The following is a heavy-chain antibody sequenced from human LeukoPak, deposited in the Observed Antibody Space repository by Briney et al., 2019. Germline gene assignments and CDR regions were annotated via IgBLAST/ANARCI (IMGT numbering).Heavy chain of an antibody. CDR2: INSDGSST. D-gene: IGHD6-13*01. CDR3: TRVFVGDEYSSSGY. V-gene: IGHV3-74*01. Sequence: TGGSLRLSCAASGFTFSRYYMHWVRQAPGKGLVGVSRINSDGSSTTYADSVKGRFTISRDNAKNTLYLQMNSLKVEDTAVYYCTRVFVGDEYSSSGYWGQGTLVTVSS. J-gene: IGHJ4*02. CDR1: GFTFSRYY.